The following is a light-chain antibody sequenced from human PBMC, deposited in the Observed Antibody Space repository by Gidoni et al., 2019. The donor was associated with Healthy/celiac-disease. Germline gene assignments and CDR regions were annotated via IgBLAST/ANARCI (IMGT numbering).Light chain of an antibody. V-gene: IGKV1-39*01. J-gene: IGKJ4*01. CDR2: AAP. CDR3: QQRYSIPLT. CDR1: QSISSY. Sequence: DMQMHQSPSSLSASVGDRVTITCRASQSISSYLNWYQQKPGKAPKLLIYAAPSLQSGVPSRFSGSGSGTDFTLTISSLQPEDFATYYCQQRYSIPLTFGGGTKVEIK.